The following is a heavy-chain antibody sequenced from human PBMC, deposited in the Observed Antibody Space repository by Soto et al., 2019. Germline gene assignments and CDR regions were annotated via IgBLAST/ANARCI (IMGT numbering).Heavy chain of an antibody. CDR2: IYHSGST. Sequence: PSETLSLTCAVSGGSISSGGYSWSWIRQPPGKGLEWIGYIYHSGSTYYNPSLKSRVTISVDRSKNQFSLKLSSVTAADTAVYYCARAQTALWFGDPERPPREDGMDVWGQGTTVTVSS. V-gene: IGHV4-30-2*01. D-gene: IGHD3-10*01. CDR1: GGSISSGGYS. CDR3: ARAQTALWFGDPERPPREDGMDV. J-gene: IGHJ6*02.